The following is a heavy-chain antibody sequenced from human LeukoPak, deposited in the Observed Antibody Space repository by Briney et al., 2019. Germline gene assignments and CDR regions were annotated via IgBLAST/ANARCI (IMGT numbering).Heavy chain of an antibody. V-gene: IGHV4-34*01. Sequence: PSETLSLTCAVYGGSFSGYYWSWIRQPPGKGLEWIGEINHGGSTNYNPSLKSRVTISVDTSKNQFSLKLSSVTAADTAVYYCARGVISEYYDFWSGSDYYYYGMDVWGQGTTVTVSS. CDR2: INHGGST. CDR1: GGSFSGYY. D-gene: IGHD3-3*01. CDR3: ARGVISEYYDFWSGSDYYYYGMDV. J-gene: IGHJ6*02.